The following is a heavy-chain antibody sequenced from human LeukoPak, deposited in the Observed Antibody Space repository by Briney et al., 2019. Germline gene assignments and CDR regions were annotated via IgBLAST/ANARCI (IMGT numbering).Heavy chain of an antibody. V-gene: IGHV1-18*01. CDR3: AFLARTSYGFDY. D-gene: IGHD2-2*01. CDR2: ISAYNGNT. CDR1: GYTLISSS. J-gene: IGHJ4*02. Sequence: GASVKVSCKDSGYTLISSSISRVRQAPGQGLEWMGWISAYNGNTNYAQKLQGRVTMTTDTSTSTAYMELGSLRSDDTAVYYCAFLARTSYGFDYWGQGTLVTVSS.